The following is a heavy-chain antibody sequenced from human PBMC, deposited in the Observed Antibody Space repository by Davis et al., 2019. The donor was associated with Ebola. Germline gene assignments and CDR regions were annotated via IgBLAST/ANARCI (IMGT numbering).Heavy chain of an antibody. CDR2: IYYSGST. D-gene: IGHD3-10*01. J-gene: IGHJ4*02. Sequence: LRLSCAVSGGSISSGGYSWSWIRQPPGKGLEWIGYIYYSGSTYYNPSLKSRVTISVDTSKNQFSLKLSSVTAADTAVYYCARMNYYGSGRYYFDYWGQGTLVTVSS. CDR1: GGSISSGGYS. V-gene: IGHV4-30-4*07. CDR3: ARMNYYGSGRYYFDY.